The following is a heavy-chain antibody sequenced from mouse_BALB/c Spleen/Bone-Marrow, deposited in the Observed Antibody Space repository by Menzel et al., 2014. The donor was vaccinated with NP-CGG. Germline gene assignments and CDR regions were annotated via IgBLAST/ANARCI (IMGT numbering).Heavy chain of an antibody. CDR1: GYTFTSYW. V-gene: IGHV1S41*01. D-gene: IGHD2-4*01. CDR3: ARGDDYDPFAY. Sequence: DLVKPGASVKLSCKASGYTFTSYWIKWIKQRPGQGLEWIGGIAPGSGSTSYNEKFKGKATLTVDTSSSTAYIQLSSLSSEDSAVYFCARGDDYDPFAYWGQGTLVTVSS. CDR2: IAPGSGST. J-gene: IGHJ3*01.